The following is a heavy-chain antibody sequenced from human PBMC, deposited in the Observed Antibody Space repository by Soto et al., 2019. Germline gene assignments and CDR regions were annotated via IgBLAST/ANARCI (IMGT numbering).Heavy chain of an antibody. CDR3: ARDKAPSIFDWPPYYYGMDV. Sequence: GGSLRLSCAASGFTFSSYEMNWVRQAPGKGLEWVSYISSSGSTIYYADSVKGRFTISRDNAKNSLYLQMNSLRAEDTAVYYCARDKAPSIFDWPPYYYGMDVWGQGTTVTSP. CDR2: ISSSGSTI. D-gene: IGHD3-9*01. CDR1: GFTFSSYE. V-gene: IGHV3-48*03. J-gene: IGHJ6*02.